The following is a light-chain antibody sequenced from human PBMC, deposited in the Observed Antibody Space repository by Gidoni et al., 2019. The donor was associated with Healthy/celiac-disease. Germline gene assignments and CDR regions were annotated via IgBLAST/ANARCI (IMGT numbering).Light chain of an antibody. V-gene: IGKV1-39*01. Sequence: DIQMTQSPSSLSASVGDRVTITCRASQSISSYLIWYQQKPGKAPKLLIYAASSLQSGVPSRFSGSGSGTDFTLTISSLQPEDFATYYCQQSYSTPQGTFXQXTKLEIK. CDR3: QQSYSTPQGT. CDR1: QSISSY. J-gene: IGKJ2*01. CDR2: AAS.